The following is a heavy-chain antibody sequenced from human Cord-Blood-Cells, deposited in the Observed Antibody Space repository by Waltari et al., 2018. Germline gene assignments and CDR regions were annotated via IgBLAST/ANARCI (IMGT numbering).Heavy chain of an antibody. CDR2: INHSGST. V-gene: IGHV4-34*01. D-gene: IGHD3-22*01. CDR3: GRQDYYDRFSRDY. CDR1: GGSFSGYY. Sequence: QVQLQQWGAGLLKPSETLSLTCAVYGGSFSGYYWSWIRQPPGKGLEWIGEINHSGSTNYNPSLKSRVTISVDTSKNQFSLKLSSVTAADTAVYYCGRQDYYDRFSRDYWGQGTLVTVSS. J-gene: IGHJ4*02.